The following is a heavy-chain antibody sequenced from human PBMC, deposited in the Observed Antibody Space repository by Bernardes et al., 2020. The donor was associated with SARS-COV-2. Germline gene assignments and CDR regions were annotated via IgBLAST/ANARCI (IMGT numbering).Heavy chain of an antibody. CDR1: GFSFSNYD. J-gene: IGHJ3*01. D-gene: IGHD5-18*01. Sequence: GGSLRLSCVASGFSFSNYDMHWVRQAPGKGLEWVAVIWHDGTNKYYADSVQGRFIVSRGNSKKTLYLQMNSLRAEDTAVYYCARDFRGDTFDLWGQGTMVTVSS. CDR2: IWHDGTNK. CDR3: ARDFRGDTFDL. V-gene: IGHV3-33*01.